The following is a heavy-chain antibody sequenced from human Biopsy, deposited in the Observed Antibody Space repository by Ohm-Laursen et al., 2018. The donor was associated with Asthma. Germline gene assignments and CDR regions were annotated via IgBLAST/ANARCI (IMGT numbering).Heavy chain of an antibody. CDR1: GGTFNTYA. D-gene: IGHD2-2*01. CDR2: INSVFGTT. J-gene: IGHJ4*02. CDR3: ARKAGSCISRTCYSLDF. V-gene: IGHV1-69*13. Sequence: GASVKVSCKPLGGTFNTYAIGWVRQAPGQGLEWMGGINSVFGTTTYPQKFQDRVTITADDSTSTVYMESSSLRSEDTAVYYCARKAGSCISRTCYSLDFWGQGTLVTVSS.